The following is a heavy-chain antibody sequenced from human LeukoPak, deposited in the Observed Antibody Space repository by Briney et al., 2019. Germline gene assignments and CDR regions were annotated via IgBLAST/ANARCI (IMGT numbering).Heavy chain of an antibody. Sequence: GGSLRLSCAASGFTFSSYWMYWVRQAPGKGLVWVSHINSDGSSTNYADSVKGRFTISRENAKNTLFLQMNSLRAEDTAVYYCARVYGGYGDYYLDYWGQGTLVTVSS. CDR3: ARVYGGYGDYYLDY. CDR1: GFTFSSYW. J-gene: IGHJ4*02. V-gene: IGHV3-74*01. D-gene: IGHD4-17*01. CDR2: INSDGSST.